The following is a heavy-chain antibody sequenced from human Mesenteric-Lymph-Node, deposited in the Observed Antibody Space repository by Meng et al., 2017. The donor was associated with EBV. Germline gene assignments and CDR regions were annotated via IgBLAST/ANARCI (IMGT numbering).Heavy chain of an antibody. CDR3: ARSGSSGWIDY. Sequence: VQLQRSLQGPGKPPQNPSPTLSISGDIDASNIAAWNWIRQSQSGGHGLLGRTYYRSKGYNSYAVSVKSRITINPDTSKNQFSLQLNSVTPEDTAMYYCARSGSSGWIDYWGQGTLVTVSS. D-gene: IGHD6-19*01. CDR1: GDIDASNIAA. CDR2: TYYRSKGYN. V-gene: IGHV6-1*01. J-gene: IGHJ4*02.